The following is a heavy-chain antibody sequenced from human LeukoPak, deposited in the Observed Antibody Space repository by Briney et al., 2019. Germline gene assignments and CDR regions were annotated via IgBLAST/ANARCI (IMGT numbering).Heavy chain of an antibody. CDR2: IHYSGET. V-gene: IGHV4-59*12. D-gene: IGHD5-12*01. CDR1: GGSISGYY. J-gene: IGHJ4*02. Sequence: SETLSLTCTVSGGSISGYYWSWIRQPPGKELEWIGYIHYSGETNYNPSLNSRVTISVDTSKNQFSLNLRSVTAADTAVYYCARVIQWYFDYWGQGTLVTVSS. CDR3: ARVIQWYFDY.